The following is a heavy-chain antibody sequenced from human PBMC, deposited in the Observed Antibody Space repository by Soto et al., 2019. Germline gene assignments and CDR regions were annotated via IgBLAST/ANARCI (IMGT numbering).Heavy chain of an antibody. Sequence: SVKVSCKASGGTFSRYAFSWVRQAPGQGLEWMGGIVPIYGTRGFAQKFQGRLTITADEPTRTAYMELSSLRSEDTAVYYCARDLDYYGSGSHYYFGMGVWGQGTTVTVYS. V-gene: IGHV1-69*13. CDR2: IVPIYGTR. D-gene: IGHD3-10*01. J-gene: IGHJ6*02. CDR3: ARDLDYYGSGSHYYFGMGV. CDR1: GGTFSRYA.